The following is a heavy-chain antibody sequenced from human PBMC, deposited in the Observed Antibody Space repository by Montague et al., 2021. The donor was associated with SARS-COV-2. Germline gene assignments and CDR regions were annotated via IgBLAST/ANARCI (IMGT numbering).Heavy chain of an antibody. J-gene: IGHJ6*02. Sequence: TLSLTCNVSGGSMISGGYYWSWIRQPPGKGLEWIGYVYSGGTTYYNPSLKSRVTISEDMSKNQFSLRLTSVTAADTAVYYCVRDGGLRFSGGAMDVWAKGSRSPSP. CDR3: VRDGGLRFSGGAMDV. D-gene: IGHD3-3*01. CDR1: GGSMISGGYY. V-gene: IGHV4-31*03. CDR2: VYSGGTT.